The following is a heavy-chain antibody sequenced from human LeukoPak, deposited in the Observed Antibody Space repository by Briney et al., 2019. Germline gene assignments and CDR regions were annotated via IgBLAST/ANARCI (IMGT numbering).Heavy chain of an antibody. CDR2: INQDGSVK. CDR1: GFTFSNYW. CDR3: ARIGYSSSSLDY. V-gene: IGHV3-7*01. Sequence: SGGSLRLSCAASGFTFSNYWMSWVRQAPGRGLEWVANINQDGSVKYYVDSVKGRFTISRDNAKNSQYLQMNSLRVEDTAVYYCARIGYSSSSLDYWGQGTLVTVSS. J-gene: IGHJ4*02. D-gene: IGHD6-6*01.